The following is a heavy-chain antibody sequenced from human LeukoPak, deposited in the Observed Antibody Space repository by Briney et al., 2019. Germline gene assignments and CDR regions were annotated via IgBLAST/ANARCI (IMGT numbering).Heavy chain of an antibody. Sequence: VASVKVSCKVSGGTFSSYAISWVREAPGQGLEWMGRIIPIFGIANYAQKFQGRVTITADKSTSTAYMELSSLRSEDTAVYYCARNRPNVVPAALVGYYYGMDVWGQGTTVTVSS. CDR1: GGTFSSYA. V-gene: IGHV1-69*04. D-gene: IGHD2-2*01. CDR2: IIPIFGIA. CDR3: ARNRPNVVPAALVGYYYGMDV. J-gene: IGHJ6*02.